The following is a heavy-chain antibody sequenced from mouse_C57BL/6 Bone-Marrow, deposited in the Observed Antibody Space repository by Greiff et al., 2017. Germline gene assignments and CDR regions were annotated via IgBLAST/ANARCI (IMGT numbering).Heavy chain of an antibody. D-gene: IGHD1-1*01. Sequence: VQLQQSGPELVKPGASVKIPCKASGYTFTDYNMDWVKQSHGKSLEWIGDINPNNGGTIYNQKFKGKATLTVDKSSSTAYMELRSLTSEDTAVYYCARGIDNYYGSSYGYFDVWGTGTTVTVSS. V-gene: IGHV1-18*01. J-gene: IGHJ1*03. CDR3: ARGIDNYYGSSYGYFDV. CDR1: GYTFTDYN. CDR2: INPNNGGT.